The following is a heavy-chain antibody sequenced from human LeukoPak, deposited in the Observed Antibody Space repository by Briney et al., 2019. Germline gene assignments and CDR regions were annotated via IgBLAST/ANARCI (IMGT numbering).Heavy chain of an antibody. Sequence: LSLTCTVSGGSISSYYWSWVRQSPGKGLEWVADIKQDGSETHYVDSVKGRFTISRDNAKNSVYLQMNSLKAEDTAVYHCVRDWRAMALGYWGQGTLVTVSS. D-gene: IGHD5-18*01. V-gene: IGHV3-7*01. CDR2: IKQDGSET. CDR1: GGSISSYY. CDR3: VRDWRAMALGY. J-gene: IGHJ4*02.